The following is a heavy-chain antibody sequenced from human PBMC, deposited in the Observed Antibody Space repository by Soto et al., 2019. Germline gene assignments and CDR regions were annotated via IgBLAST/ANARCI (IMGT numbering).Heavy chain of an antibody. CDR2: INRDETIT. CDR1: GFTFSNYW. V-gene: IGHV3-74*01. J-gene: IGHJ4*02. D-gene: IGHD2-21*02. Sequence: LRLSCAASGFTFSNYWMHWVRQSQGNGLEWVSRINRDETITSYADSDKGRFTISRDNAKNTLYLQMSSLRVEDTALYYCVCFECGRTAVVTAMEANGYWGQGTLVAVSS. CDR3: VCFECGRTAVVTAMEANGY.